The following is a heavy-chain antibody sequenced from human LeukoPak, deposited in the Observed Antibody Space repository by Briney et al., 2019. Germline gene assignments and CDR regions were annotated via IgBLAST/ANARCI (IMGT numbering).Heavy chain of an antibody. J-gene: IGHJ4*02. V-gene: IGHV4-59*05. CDR3: ARVTGYSSGWYVGY. CDR2: IYYSGST. D-gene: IGHD6-19*01. CDR1: GGSISSYY. Sequence: SETLSLTCTVSGGSISSYYWSWIRQPPGKGLEWIGSIYYSGSTYYNPSLKSRVTISVDTSKNQFSLKLSSVTAADTAVYYCARVTGYSSGWYVGYWGQGTLVTVSS.